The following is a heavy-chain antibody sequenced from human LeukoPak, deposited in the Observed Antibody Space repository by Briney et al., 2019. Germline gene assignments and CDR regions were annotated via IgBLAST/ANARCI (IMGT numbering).Heavy chain of an antibody. Sequence: GASVKVSCKASGYTFTKYGISCVRQAPGQGLEWMGWVSTYNGNTNYAQKFEGRVTMTADISTNSAYMELLSLRSDDTAVYYCARVTLDSFGSRSYQSDYWGQGTLVTVSS. V-gene: IGHV1-18*04. CDR3: ARVTLDSFGSRSYQSDY. D-gene: IGHD3-10*01. CDR1: GYTFTKYG. J-gene: IGHJ4*02. CDR2: VSTYNGNT.